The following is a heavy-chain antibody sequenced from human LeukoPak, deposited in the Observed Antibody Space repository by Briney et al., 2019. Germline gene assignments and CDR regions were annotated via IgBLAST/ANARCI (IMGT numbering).Heavy chain of an antibody. CDR3: ARGASSPPYYFDY. D-gene: IGHD6-13*01. CDR1: GFTFSSYA. V-gene: IGHV3-20*04. CDR2: ISWNSGSI. J-gene: IGHJ4*02. Sequence: GGSLRLSCAASGFTFSSYAMSWVRQAPGKGLEWVSGISWNSGSIGYADSVKGRFTISRDNAKNSLFLQMNSLRAEDTAVYYCARGASSPPYYFDYWGQGTLVTVSS.